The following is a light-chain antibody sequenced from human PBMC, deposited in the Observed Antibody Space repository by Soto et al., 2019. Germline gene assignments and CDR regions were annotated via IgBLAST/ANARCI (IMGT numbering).Light chain of an antibody. CDR3: SSYTSSSTLV. CDR2: EVT. J-gene: IGLJ3*02. CDR1: SSDVGAYNY. V-gene: IGLV2-14*01. Sequence: QSALTQPASVSGSPGQSITISCTGTSSDVGAYNYVSWYRQHPGKAPKLMSYEVTNRPSGVSNLFSGSKSGSTASLTISGLQAEDEADYYCSSYTSSSTLVFGGGTKLTVL.